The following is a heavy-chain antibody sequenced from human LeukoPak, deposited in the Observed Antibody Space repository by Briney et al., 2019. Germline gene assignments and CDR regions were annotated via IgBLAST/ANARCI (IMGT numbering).Heavy chain of an antibody. V-gene: IGHV4-34*01. CDR1: GGSFSGYY. CDR2: INHSGST. J-gene: IGHJ4*02. D-gene: IGHD3-22*01. CDR3: AREFTYYYDSTSRILDY. Sequence: SETLSLTCAVYGGSFSGYYWSWIRQPPGKGLEWIGEINHSGSTNYNPSLKSRVTISVDTSKNQFSLKLSSVTAADTAVYYCAREFTYYYDSTSRILDYWGQGTLVTVSS.